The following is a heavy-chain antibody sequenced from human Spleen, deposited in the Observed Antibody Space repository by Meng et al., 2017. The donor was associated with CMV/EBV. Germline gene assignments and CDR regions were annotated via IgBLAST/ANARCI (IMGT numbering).Heavy chain of an antibody. CDR3: ARWGGYHLDY. V-gene: IGHV3-30*04. CDR1: GFTSSSYA. CDR2: ISYDGSNK. J-gene: IGHJ4*02. D-gene: IGHD3-16*02. Sequence: GGSLRLSCAASGFTSSSYAMHWVRQAPGKGLEWVAVISYDGSNKYYADSVKGRFTISRDNSKNTLYLQMNSLRAEDTAVYYCARWGGYHLDYWGQGTLVTVSS.